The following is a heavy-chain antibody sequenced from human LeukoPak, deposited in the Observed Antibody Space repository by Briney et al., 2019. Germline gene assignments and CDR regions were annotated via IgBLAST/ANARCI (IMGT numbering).Heavy chain of an antibody. D-gene: IGHD3-10*01. CDR2: FDPEDGET. V-gene: IGHV1-24*01. CDR3: APFNSGSKSWAYFDY. J-gene: IGHJ4*02. CDR1: GYTLTELS. Sequence: GASVKVSCKVSGYTLTELSMHWVRQAPGKGLEWMGGFDPEDGETIYAQKFQGRVTMTEDTATDSAYMELSSLRSEDTAVYYCAPFNSGSKSWAYFDYWGQGTLVTVSS.